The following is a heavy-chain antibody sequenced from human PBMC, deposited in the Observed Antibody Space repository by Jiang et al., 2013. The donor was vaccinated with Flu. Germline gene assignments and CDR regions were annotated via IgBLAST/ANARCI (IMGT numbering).Heavy chain of an antibody. CDR2: IYTSGST. CDR3: ARDRGYDFAYYYGMDV. D-gene: IGHD5-12*01. V-gene: IGHV4-61*02. CDR1: GGSISSGSYY. Sequence: GGSISSGSYYWSWIRQPAGKGLEWIGRIYTSGSTNYNPSLKSRVTISVDTSKNQFSLKLSSVTAADTAVYYCARDRGYDFAYYYGMDVWGQGTTVTVSS. J-gene: IGHJ6*02.